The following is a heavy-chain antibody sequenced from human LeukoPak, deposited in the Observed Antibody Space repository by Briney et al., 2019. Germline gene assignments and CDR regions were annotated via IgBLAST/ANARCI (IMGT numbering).Heavy chain of an antibody. CDR1: GFTFSSFT. CDR3: ARGGYSYGRYYYYGMDV. V-gene: IGHV3-21*01. CDR2: VNYNSANK. Sequence: PGGSLRLSCTTSGFTFSSFTMSWVRQTPEKGLEWVATVNYNSANKWHADSVKGRFTISRDNAKNSLYLQMNSLRAEDTAVYYCARGGYSYGRYYYYGMDVWGQGTTVTVSS. J-gene: IGHJ6*02. D-gene: IGHD5-18*01.